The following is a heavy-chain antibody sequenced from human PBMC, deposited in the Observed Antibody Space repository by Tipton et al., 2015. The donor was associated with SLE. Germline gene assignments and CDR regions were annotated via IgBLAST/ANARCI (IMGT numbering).Heavy chain of an antibody. CDR1: GGTFSSYA. CDR3: ARANPIAAAGIDFHY. Sequence: QLVQSGPEVKKPGSSVKVSCEASGGTFSSYAISWVRQAPGQGLEWMGGIIPIFDTANYAQKFQGRVTITTDESTSTAYMELSSLRSEDTAVYYCARANPIAAAGIDFHYWGEGTLVTVSS. CDR2: IIPIFDTA. V-gene: IGHV1-69*05. D-gene: IGHD6-13*01. J-gene: IGHJ4*02.